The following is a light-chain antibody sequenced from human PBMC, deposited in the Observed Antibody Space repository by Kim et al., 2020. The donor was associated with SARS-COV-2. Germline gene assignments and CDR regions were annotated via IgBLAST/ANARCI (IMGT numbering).Light chain of an antibody. Sequence: EIVMTQSPATLSTSPGQRAALSCRASQSVGSTLAWYQQKPGQAPRLLIYGASTRATGIPARFSGSGAGTEFTLTISSLQSEDFAIYYCHQYDKWPLTFVQGTRLEIK. CDR1: QSVGST. CDR3: HQYDKWPLT. J-gene: IGKJ5*01. V-gene: IGKV3-15*01. CDR2: GAS.